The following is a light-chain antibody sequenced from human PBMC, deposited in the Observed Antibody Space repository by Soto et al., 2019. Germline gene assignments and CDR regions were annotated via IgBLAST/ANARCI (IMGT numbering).Light chain of an antibody. J-gene: IGKJ1*01. CDR2: DAS. CDR3: QQSYSTPRT. V-gene: IGKV1-39*01. CDR1: QSIGNY. Sequence: DIPVTQSPSSLSASIGDRVTITCRASQSIGNYLNWYQQKPGKAPKLLIYDASSLQSGVPSRFSGSGSGTDFTLTISSLQPEDFATYYCQQSYSTPRTFGQGTKVDIK.